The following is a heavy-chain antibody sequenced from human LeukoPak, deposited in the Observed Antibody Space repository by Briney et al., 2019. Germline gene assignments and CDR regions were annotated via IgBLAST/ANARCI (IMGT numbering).Heavy chain of an antibody. D-gene: IGHD3-22*01. J-gene: IGHJ3*02. Sequence: GGSLRLSCAASGLTVSNSMNWVRQAPGKGLEWVSYISSSSSTIYYADSVKGRFTISRDNAKNSLYLQMNSLRDEDTAVYYCARGGRGSAAVVAPRSFDIWGQGTMVTVSS. CDR3: ARGGRGSAAVVAPRSFDI. CDR2: ISSSSSTI. V-gene: IGHV3-48*02. CDR1: GLTVSNS.